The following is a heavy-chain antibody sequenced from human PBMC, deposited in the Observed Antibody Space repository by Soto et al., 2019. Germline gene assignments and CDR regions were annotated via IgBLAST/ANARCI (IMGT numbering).Heavy chain of an antibody. V-gene: IGHV3-23*01. Sequence: ELQLLESGGGSVQPGGSLRLSCAASGFTFNTYAMTWVRQAPGKGLEWVSSISGSGDYTYYADSVKGRFTISRDNSKNTLYLQINSLRAVDTAIYYCAKVWDGGYWVIDYWGRGTLVTVSS. CDR1: GFTFNTYA. CDR3: AKVWDGGYWVIDY. J-gene: IGHJ4*02. D-gene: IGHD2-8*02. CDR2: ISGSGDYT.